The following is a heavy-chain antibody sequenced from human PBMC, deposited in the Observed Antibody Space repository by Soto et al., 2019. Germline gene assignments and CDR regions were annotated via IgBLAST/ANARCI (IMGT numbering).Heavy chain of an antibody. CDR2: IYWDDDK. D-gene: IGHD3-16*01. V-gene: IGHV2-5*02. CDR3: AHSLYDYVWGTNWFDP. J-gene: IGHJ5*02. CDR1: GFSLSTSGVG. Sequence: QITLKESGPTLVKPTQTLTLTCTFSGFSLSTSGVGVGWIRQPPVKALEWLALIYWDDDKRYSPSLKSRLTITKDTSKNQVVLTMTNMDPVDTATYYCAHSLYDYVWGTNWFDPWGQGTLVTVSS.